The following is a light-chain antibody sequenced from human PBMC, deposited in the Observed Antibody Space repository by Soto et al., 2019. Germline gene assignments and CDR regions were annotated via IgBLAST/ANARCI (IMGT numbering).Light chain of an antibody. V-gene: IGKV1-33*01. J-gene: IGKJ1*01. CDR2: DAS. CDR1: QDISNY. CDR3: QQYDNLPPTWT. Sequence: DIQMTQSPSSLSASVGDRGTITCQASQDISNYLNCYKQKPGKAPNLLIYDASNLETGVPSRFSGSGSGTHFTFTISSLQPEDIATYYCQQYDNLPPTWTFGQGTKVDIK.